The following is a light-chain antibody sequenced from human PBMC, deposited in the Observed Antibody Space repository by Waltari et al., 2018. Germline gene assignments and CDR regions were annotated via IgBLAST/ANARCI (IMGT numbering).Light chain of an antibody. J-gene: IGKJ2*01. V-gene: IGKV1-5*03. CDR3: QQYNSYSYT. CDR1: QSISSW. CDR2: KAS. Sequence: DIQMTQSPSTLSASVGDRVTITCRASQSISSWLAWYQQKPGKAPKLLNYKASSLESGVPSRFSGSGSGTEFTLTISSLQPDDFATYYCQQYNSYSYTFGQGTNLEIK.